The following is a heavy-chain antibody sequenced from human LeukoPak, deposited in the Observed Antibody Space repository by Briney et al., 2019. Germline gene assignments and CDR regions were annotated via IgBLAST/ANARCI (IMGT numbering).Heavy chain of an antibody. D-gene: IGHD3-3*01. Sequence: GGSLRLSCAASGFTFSSYAVSWVRQAPGKGLEWVSAISGSGGSTYYVDSVKGRFTISRDNSKNTLYLQMNSLRAEDTAVYYCAKDSTIFGGFDYWGQGTLVTVSS. CDR3: AKDSTIFGGFDY. J-gene: IGHJ4*02. CDR1: GFTFSSYA. V-gene: IGHV3-23*01. CDR2: ISGSGGST.